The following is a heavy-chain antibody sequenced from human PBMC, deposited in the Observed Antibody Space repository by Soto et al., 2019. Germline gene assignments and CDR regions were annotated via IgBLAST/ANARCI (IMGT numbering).Heavy chain of an antibody. CDR1: GGTFSSYA. J-gene: IGHJ4*02. CDR2: IIPILGTA. D-gene: IGHD2-2*01. CDR3: ARGKKVVVPYYFDY. V-gene: IGHV1-69*06. Sequence: QVQLVQSGAEVKKPGSSVKVSCKASGGTFSSYAISWVRQAPGQGLEWMGGIIPILGTANYAQKFQGRVTITADKSTSTAYMELSSLRSEDTAVYYCARGKKVVVPYYFDYWGQGTLVTVSS.